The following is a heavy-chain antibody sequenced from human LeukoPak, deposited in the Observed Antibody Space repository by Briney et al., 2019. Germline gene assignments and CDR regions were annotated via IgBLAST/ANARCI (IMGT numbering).Heavy chain of an antibody. J-gene: IGHJ4*02. CDR1: GFTFGDYA. CDR2: IRSKAYGGTT. CDR3: TRARITMIVVVIADDY. Sequence: PGRSLRLSCTASGFTFGDYAMSWVRQAPGKGLEWVGFIRSKAYGGTTEYAASVKGRFTTSRDDSKSIAYLQMNSLKTEDTAVYYCTRARITMIVVVIADDYWGQGTLVTVSS. V-gene: IGHV3-49*04. D-gene: IGHD3-22*01.